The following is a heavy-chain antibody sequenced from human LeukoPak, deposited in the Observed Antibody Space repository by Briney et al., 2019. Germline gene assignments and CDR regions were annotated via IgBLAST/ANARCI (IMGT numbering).Heavy chain of an antibody. Sequence: PGGSLRLSCAASGFSFSSHRMTWVRQAPGKELEWVANMNQDGSEKNYVDSVKGRFTISRDNAKNSLYLQMNSLRVEDTAVYNCARDRDSSSWWDHWGQGTLVTVSS. CDR2: MNQDGSEK. J-gene: IGHJ5*02. D-gene: IGHD6-13*01. CDR1: GFSFSSHR. CDR3: ARDRDSSSWWDH. V-gene: IGHV3-7*01.